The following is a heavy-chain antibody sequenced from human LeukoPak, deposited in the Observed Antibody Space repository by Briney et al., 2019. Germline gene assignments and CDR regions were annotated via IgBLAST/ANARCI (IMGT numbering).Heavy chain of an antibody. J-gene: IGHJ4*02. CDR2: ISGSGSSI. CDR1: GFPFSSYS. CDR3: ARDLSRSRPFDY. Sequence: PGGSLRLSCAASGFPFSSYSMNWVRQAPGKGPEWVSFISGSGSSIYYADSVKGRFTISRDTAKNSLYLQMNSLRDEDTAMYYCARDLSRSRPFDYWGQGTLVTVSS. V-gene: IGHV3-48*02. D-gene: IGHD3-16*02.